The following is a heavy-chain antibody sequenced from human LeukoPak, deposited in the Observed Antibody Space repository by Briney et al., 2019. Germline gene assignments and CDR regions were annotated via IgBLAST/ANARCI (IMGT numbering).Heavy chain of an antibody. CDR2: IYTSGST. CDR1: GGSISSYY. CDR3: ARGGPTYYYDSSGYYYRLYYFDY. D-gene: IGHD3-22*01. Sequence: LETLSLTCTVSGGSISSYYWSWIRQPAGKGLEWIGRIYTSGSTNYNPSLKSRVTMSVDTSKNQFSLKLSSVTAADTAVYYCARGGPTYYYDSSGYYYRLYYFDYWGQGTLVTVSS. V-gene: IGHV4-4*07. J-gene: IGHJ4*02.